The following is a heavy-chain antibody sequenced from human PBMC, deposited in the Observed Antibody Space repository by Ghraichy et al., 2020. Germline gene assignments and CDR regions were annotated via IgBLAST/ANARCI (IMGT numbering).Heavy chain of an antibody. Sequence: GESLNISCKGSGYSFTSYWIGWVRQMPGKGLEWMGIIYPGNSDTRYSPSFQGQVTISADKSISTAYLQWSSLKASDTAMYYCARRTSGSYDPGLGYYYYMDVWGKGTTVTVSS. CDR1: GYSFTSYW. J-gene: IGHJ6*03. CDR2: IYPGNSDT. CDR3: ARRTSGSYDPGLGYYYYMDV. V-gene: IGHV5-51*01. D-gene: IGHD3-10*01.